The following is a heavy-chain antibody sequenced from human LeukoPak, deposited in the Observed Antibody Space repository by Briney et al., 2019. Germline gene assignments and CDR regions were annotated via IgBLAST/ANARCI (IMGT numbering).Heavy chain of an antibody. CDR2: INHSGST. CDR1: GGSFSGHY. Sequence: SETLSLTCAVYGGSFSGHYWTWIRQPPGKGLEWIGEINHSGSTTYNPSLNNRVTISIDTSRNQFSLKLSSVTAADTAVYYCARPRYVSGSLDSWGQGTLATVSS. V-gene: IGHV4-34*01. D-gene: IGHD3-10*01. J-gene: IGHJ4*02. CDR3: ARPRYVSGSLDS.